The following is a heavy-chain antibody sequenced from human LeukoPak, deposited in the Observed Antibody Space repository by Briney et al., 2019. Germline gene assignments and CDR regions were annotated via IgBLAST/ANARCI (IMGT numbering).Heavy chain of an antibody. CDR2: ISSSSSYI. CDR1: GVTFSSYS. Sequence: GGSLRLSCAASGVTFSSYSMNWVRQAPGKGLEWVSSISSSSSYIYYADSVKGRLTISRDNAKNSLYLQMNSLRAEDTAVYYCARRDSSGYYYYYPPDYWGQGTLVTVSS. CDR3: ARRDSSGYYYYYPPDY. V-gene: IGHV3-21*01. D-gene: IGHD3-22*01. J-gene: IGHJ4*02.